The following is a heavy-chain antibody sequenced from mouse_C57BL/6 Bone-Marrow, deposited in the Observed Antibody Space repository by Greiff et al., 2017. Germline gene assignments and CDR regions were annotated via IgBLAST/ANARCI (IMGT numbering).Heavy chain of an antibody. Sequence: QVQLQQSGPELVKPGASVKISFKASGYAFSSSWMNWVKQRPGQGLELIGRIYPGDGDTNYNGKFKGKATLTADKASSTAYMQLSSLTSEDSAVYFCARSGWVLGKMDYWGQGTSVTVSS. V-gene: IGHV1-82*01. CDR3: ARSGWVLGKMDY. CDR1: GYAFSSSW. D-gene: IGHD2-3*01. J-gene: IGHJ4*01. CDR2: IYPGDGDT.